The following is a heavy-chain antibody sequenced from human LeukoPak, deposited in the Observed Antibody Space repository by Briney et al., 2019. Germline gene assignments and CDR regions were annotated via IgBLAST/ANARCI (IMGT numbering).Heavy chain of an antibody. Sequence: ASVKVSCKASGYTFTSYGISWVRQAPGQGLEWMGWISAYNGNTNYAQKLQGRVTMTTDTSTSTAYMELRSLRSDDTAVYYCARSHTLYDYIWGSYRLDWFDPWGQGTLVTVSS. CDR3: ARSHTLYDYIWGSYRLDWFDP. J-gene: IGHJ5*02. CDR1: GYTFTSYG. CDR2: ISAYNGNT. V-gene: IGHV1-18*01. D-gene: IGHD3-16*02.